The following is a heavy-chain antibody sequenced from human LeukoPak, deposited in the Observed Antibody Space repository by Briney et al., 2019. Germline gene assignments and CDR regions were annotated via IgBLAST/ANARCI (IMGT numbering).Heavy chain of an antibody. CDR2: INHSGST. V-gene: IGHV4-39*07. CDR1: GGSISTSSYY. CDR3: ARVLLWFGEGRDAFDI. D-gene: IGHD3-10*01. J-gene: IGHJ3*02. Sequence: SETLSLTCTVSGGSISTSSYYWGWVRQPPGKGLEWIGEINHSGSTNYNPSLKSRVTISVDTSKNQFSLKLSSVTAADTAVYYCARVLLWFGEGRDAFDIWGQGTMVTVSS.